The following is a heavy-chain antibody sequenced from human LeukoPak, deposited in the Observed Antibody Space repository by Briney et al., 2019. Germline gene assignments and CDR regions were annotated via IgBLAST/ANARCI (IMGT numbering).Heavy chain of an antibody. CDR3: ARDPSSGVFDY. J-gene: IGHJ4*02. Sequence: ASVKVSCKASGYTFTSYDIQWVRQATGQGLEWMGWISAYNGNTNYAQKLQGRVTMTTDTSTSTAYMELRSLRSDDTAVYYCARDPSSGVFDYWGQGTLVTVSS. D-gene: IGHD6-19*01. CDR1: GYTFTSYD. CDR2: ISAYNGNT. V-gene: IGHV1-18*01.